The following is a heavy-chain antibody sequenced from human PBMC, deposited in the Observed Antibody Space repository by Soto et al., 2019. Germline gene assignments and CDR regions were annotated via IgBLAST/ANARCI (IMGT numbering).Heavy chain of an antibody. V-gene: IGHV3-30-3*01. Sequence: QVQLVESGGGVVQPGRSLRLSCAASGFTFSSYAMHWVRQAPGKGLEWVAVISYDGSNKYYADSVKGRFTISRDNSKNTLYLQMNSLRAEDTAVYYCAREVGASDYFDYWGQGTLVTVSS. CDR1: GFTFSSYA. CDR2: ISYDGSNK. J-gene: IGHJ4*02. CDR3: AREVGASDYFDY. D-gene: IGHD1-26*01.